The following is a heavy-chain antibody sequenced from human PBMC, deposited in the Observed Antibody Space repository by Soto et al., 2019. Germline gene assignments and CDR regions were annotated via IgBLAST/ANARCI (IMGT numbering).Heavy chain of an antibody. CDR2: IWYDGSNK. CDR3: AREPEYSSDYYYYGMDV. V-gene: IGHV3-33*01. Sequence: PGGSLRFSCAASGFTFSSYGMHWVRQAPGKGLEWVAVIWYDGSNKYYADSVKGRFTISRDNSKNTLYLQMNSLRAEDTAVYYCAREPEYSSDYYYYGMDVWGQGTTVTVSS. J-gene: IGHJ6*02. CDR1: GFTFSSYG. D-gene: IGHD6-19*01.